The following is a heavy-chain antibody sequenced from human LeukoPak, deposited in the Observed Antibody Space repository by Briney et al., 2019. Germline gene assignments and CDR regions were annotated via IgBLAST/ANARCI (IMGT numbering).Heavy chain of an antibody. CDR1: GFTFSSYA. CDR2: FSGSGGST. D-gene: IGHD3-22*01. J-gene: IGHJ4*02. Sequence: GGSLRLSCAASGFTFSSYAMGWVRQAPGKGLECISGFSGSGGSTYYADSVKGRFTISRDNSKNTLYLQMNSLRAEDTAVYYCARRAGDYSHPYDYWGQGTLVTVSS. CDR3: ARRAGDYSHPYDY. V-gene: IGHV3-23*01.